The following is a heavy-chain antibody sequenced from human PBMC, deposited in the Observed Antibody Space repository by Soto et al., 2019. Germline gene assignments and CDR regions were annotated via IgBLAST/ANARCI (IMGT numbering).Heavy chain of an antibody. CDR1: GFTFSSYG. CDR2: IWYDGSNK. J-gene: IGHJ4*02. Sequence: PGGSLRLSCAASGFTFSSYGMHWVRQAPGKGLEWVAVIWYDGSNKYYADSVKGRFTISRDNSKNTLYLQMSSLRAEDTAVYYCARDYGLRWFGELPSAFDFWGQRSLVTGSS. V-gene: IGHV3-33*01. D-gene: IGHD3-10*01. CDR3: ARDYGLRWFGELPSAFDF.